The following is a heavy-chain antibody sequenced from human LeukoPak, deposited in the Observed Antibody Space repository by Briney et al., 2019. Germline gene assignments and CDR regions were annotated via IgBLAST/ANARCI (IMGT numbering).Heavy chain of an antibody. J-gene: IGHJ4*02. CDR1: GFTFSRYS. V-gene: IGHV3-48*01. CDR3: ARGALDSSGWRDRDY. CDR2: ISSSGSSI. D-gene: IGHD6-19*01. Sequence: GGSLRLSCAVSGFTFSRYSMNWVRQAPGKGLEWVSYISSSGSSIYYADSVKGRFTISRDSAKNSLYLQMNSLRAEDTAVYYCARGALDSSGWRDRDYWGQGTLVTVSS.